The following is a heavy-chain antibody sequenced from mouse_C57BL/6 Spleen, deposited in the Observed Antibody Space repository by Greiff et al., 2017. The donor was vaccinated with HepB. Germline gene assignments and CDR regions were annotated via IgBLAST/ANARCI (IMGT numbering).Heavy chain of an antibody. CDR3: ARWYYGSSYGFDY. CDR2: ISSGSSTI. D-gene: IGHD1-1*01. Sequence: EVHLVESGGGLVKPGGSLKLSCAASGFTFSDYGMHWVRQAPEKGLEWVAYISSGSSTIYYADTVKGLFTISRDNAKNTLFLQMTSLRSEDTAMYYCARWYYGSSYGFDYWGQGTTLTVSS. CDR1: GFTFSDYG. V-gene: IGHV5-17*01. J-gene: IGHJ2*01.